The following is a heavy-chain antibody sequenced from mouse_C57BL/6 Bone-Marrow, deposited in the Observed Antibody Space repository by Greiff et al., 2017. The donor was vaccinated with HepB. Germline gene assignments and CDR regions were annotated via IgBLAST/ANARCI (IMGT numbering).Heavy chain of an antibody. J-gene: IGHJ1*03. CDR3: ARQGRGTGYWYFDV. CDR2: INSDGGST. D-gene: IGHD1-1*01. Sequence: DVHPVESGGGLVQPGESLKLSCESNEYEFPSHDMSWVRKTPEKRLELVAAINSDGGSTYYPDTMERRFIISRDNTKKTLYLQMSSLRSEDTALYYCARQGRGTGYWYFDVWGTGTTVTVSS. V-gene: IGHV5-2*01. CDR1: EYEFPSHD.